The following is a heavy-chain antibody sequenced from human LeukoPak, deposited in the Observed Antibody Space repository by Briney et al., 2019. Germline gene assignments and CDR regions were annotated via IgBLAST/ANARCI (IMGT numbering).Heavy chain of an antibody. CDR3: AKTTTGYSSGRFPGWPVDY. CDR2: MNSDGSTT. Sequence: PGGSLRLSCAASGFTVRTYWMHWVRQVPRKGLVWVSRMNSDGSTTEYADSVKGRFTISRDNAKNTLYLQMNSLGAEDTAVYYCAKTTTGYSSGRFPGWPVDYWGQGTLVTVSS. V-gene: IGHV3-74*03. J-gene: IGHJ4*02. D-gene: IGHD6-19*01. CDR1: GFTVRTYW.